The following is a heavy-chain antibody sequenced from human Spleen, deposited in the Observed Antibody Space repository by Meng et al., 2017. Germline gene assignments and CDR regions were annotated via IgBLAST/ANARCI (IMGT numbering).Heavy chain of an antibody. V-gene: IGHV3-15*04. J-gene: IGHJ4*02. Sequence: GGSLRLSCAASGFTFSTYPMSWVRQAPGKGLEWVGRIETKSEGGTADYAAPVKGRFSISRDDSKNTLYLQMNTLISEDTGVYFCATGAAAADHWGQGTLVTVSS. CDR2: IETKSEGGTA. D-gene: IGHD6-13*01. CDR3: ATGAAAADH. CDR1: GFTFSTYP.